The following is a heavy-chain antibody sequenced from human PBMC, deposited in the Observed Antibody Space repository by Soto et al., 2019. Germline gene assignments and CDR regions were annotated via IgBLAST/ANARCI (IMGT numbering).Heavy chain of an antibody. Sequence: GASVKVSCKASGYTFTSYDMNWVRQAPGQRLEWMGWINASNGNTKYSQKFQGRVTITRDTSASTAYMELSSLRSEDTAVYYCARWSSGGAFDIWGQGTMVTVSS. D-gene: IGHD2-15*01. CDR3: ARWSSGGAFDI. J-gene: IGHJ3*02. CDR1: GYTFTSYD. V-gene: IGHV1-3*01. CDR2: INASNGNT.